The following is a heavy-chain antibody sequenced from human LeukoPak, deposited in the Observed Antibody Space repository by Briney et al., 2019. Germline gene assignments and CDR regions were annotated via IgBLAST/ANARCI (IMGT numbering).Heavy chain of an antibody. Sequence: SVKVSCKASGGTFSSYAISWVRQAPGQGLEWMGRIIPIFGTANYAQKFQGRVTITTDESTSTAYMELSSLRSEDTAVYYCARVGSSGWYVHPTLDYWGQGTLVTVSS. V-gene: IGHV1-69*05. CDR2: IIPIFGTA. CDR1: GGTFSSYA. CDR3: ARVGSSGWYVHPTLDY. J-gene: IGHJ4*02. D-gene: IGHD6-19*01.